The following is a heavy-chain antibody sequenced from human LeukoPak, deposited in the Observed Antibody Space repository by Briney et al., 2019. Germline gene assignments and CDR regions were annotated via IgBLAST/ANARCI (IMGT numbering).Heavy chain of an antibody. Sequence: EASVKVSCKASGYTFTNYAVSWVRQAPGQGLEYMGYISAYNGNTNYAQNLRGRVTMTTDTSTTTVCMELRSLSSDDTAVYYCARLYSSGWPLECMDVWGQGTTVTVSS. CDR3: ARLYSSGWPLECMDV. CDR1: GYTFTNYA. CDR2: ISAYNGNT. D-gene: IGHD6-19*01. V-gene: IGHV1-18*01. J-gene: IGHJ6*02.